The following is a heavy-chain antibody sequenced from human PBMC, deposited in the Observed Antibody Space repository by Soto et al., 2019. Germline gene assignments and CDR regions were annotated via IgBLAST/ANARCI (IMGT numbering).Heavy chain of an antibody. CDR3: ARSACSSPSCYFAY. D-gene: IGHD2-2*01. CDR2: ISAYNGNT. Sequence: ASVKVSCKASGYTFTSYGISWVRQAPGQGLEWMGWISAYNGNTNYAQKLQGRVTMTTDTSTSTAYMELRSLRSDDTAVYYCARSACSSPSCYFAYWGQGTLVTVSS. V-gene: IGHV1-18*01. CDR1: GYTFTSYG. J-gene: IGHJ4*02.